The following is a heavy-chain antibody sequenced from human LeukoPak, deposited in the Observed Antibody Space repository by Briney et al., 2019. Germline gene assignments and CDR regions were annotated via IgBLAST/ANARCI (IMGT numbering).Heavy chain of an antibody. CDR1: GFTFSSYS. V-gene: IGHV3-53*01. CDR3: ARDGSYYDSSGYYAW. D-gene: IGHD3-22*01. J-gene: IGHJ4*02. CDR2: IYSGGST. Sequence: GGSLRLSCAASGFTFSSYSMNWVRQAPGKGLEWVSVIYSGGSTYYADSVKGRFTISRDNSKNTLYLQMNSLRAEDTAVYYCARDGSYYDSSGYYAWWGQGTLVTVSS.